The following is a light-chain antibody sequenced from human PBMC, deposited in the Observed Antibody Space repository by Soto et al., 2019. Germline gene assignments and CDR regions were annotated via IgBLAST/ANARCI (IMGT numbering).Light chain of an antibody. CDR2: DVN. J-gene: IGLJ2*01. CDR1: SSDVGGYNT. CDR3: CSFAGHYTLV. Sequence: QSALTQPRSVSGSPGQSVTISCTGTSSDVGGYNTVSWYQQYPGKAPKFMIYDVNKRPSGVPDRFSGSKSGNTASLTISGLQAEDEADYYFCSFAGHYTLVFGGGTKVTVL. V-gene: IGLV2-11*01.